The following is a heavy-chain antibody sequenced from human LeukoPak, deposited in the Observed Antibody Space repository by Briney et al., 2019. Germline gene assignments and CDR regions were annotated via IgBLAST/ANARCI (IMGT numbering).Heavy chain of an antibody. J-gene: IGHJ5*02. D-gene: IGHD6-13*01. Sequence: PSETLSLTCTVSGDSISSNYWSWIRHPAGKGLEWIARIHPSGSTDYNPSLESRVTISVDTPKNQFSLKLTSVTAADTAVYYCARDRGGSSWYNWFDARGQGTLVTVSS. V-gene: IGHV4-4*07. CDR3: ARDRGGSSWYNWFDA. CDR2: IHPSGST. CDR1: GDSISSNY.